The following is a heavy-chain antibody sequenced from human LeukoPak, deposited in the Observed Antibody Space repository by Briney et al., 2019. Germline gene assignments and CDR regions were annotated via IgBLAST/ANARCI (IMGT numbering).Heavy chain of an antibody. D-gene: IGHD2-21*02. V-gene: IGHV4-59*01. J-gene: IGHJ3*02. CDR3: ARTDDAFHI. Sequence: SETLSLTCTVSGGSISSYYWSWIRQPPGKGLEWIGYIYYSGSTNYNPSLKSRVTIPVDTSKNQFSLKLSSVTAADTAVYYCARTDDAFHIWGHGTTVTVSS. CDR2: IYYSGST. CDR1: GGSISSYY.